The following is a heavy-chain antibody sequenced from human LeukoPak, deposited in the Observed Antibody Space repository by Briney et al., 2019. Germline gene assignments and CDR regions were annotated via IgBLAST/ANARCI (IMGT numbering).Heavy chain of an antibody. V-gene: IGHV3-48*01. D-gene: IGHD1-26*01. CDR3: ARDYSGSYHSFDY. CDR2: ISTSRSTI. J-gene: IGHJ4*02. CDR1: GFTFSSYA. Sequence: PGGSLRLSCAASGFTFSSYAMSWVRQAPGKGLEWVSYISTSRSTIYYADSVKGRFTISRDNAKNSLSLQMNSLRAEDTAVYYCARDYSGSYHSFDYWGQGTLVTVSS.